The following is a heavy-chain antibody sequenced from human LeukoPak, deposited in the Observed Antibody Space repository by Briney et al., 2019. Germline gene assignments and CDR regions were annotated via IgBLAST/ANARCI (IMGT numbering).Heavy chain of an antibody. CDR2: IKQDGSEK. J-gene: IGHJ4*02. V-gene: IGHV3-7*01. Sequence: GGSLRLSCAASGFTFSSYSMNWVRQAPGKGLECVANIKQDGSEKYYVDSVRGRFTISRDNAKNSLFLQMNSLTAEDTAVYYCARGSQAVAGPPHGYWGQGTLVTVSS. D-gene: IGHD6-19*01. CDR3: ARGSQAVAGPPHGY. CDR1: GFTFSSYS.